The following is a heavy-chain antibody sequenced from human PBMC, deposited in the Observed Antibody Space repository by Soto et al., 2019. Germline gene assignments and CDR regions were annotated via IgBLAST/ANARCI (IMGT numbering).Heavy chain of an antibody. CDR2: ISAYNGDT. J-gene: IGHJ6*02. V-gene: IGHV1-18*04. D-gene: IGHD4-17*01. CDR3: ARDPPFSGILRGTPLMDV. Sequence: QVQLVQSEAEVRKPGASVKVSCKASGYSFTTHGISWVRRAPGHGLEWMGWISAYNGDTHYAQRFQGRLTMTTDTSTSTAYMELRSLTSDDTAVYYCARDPPFSGILRGTPLMDVWGQGTTVTVSS. CDR1: GYSFTTHG.